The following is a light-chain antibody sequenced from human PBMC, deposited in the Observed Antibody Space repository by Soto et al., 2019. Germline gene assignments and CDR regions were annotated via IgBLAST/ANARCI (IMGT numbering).Light chain of an antibody. V-gene: IGKV3-20*01. CDR3: QHYDNTPPSVT. CDR1: QSVSSDY. Sequence: EIVLTQSPDTLSLSPGERATLSCRASQSVSSDYLVWYQQKPGLPPRLLIYGASRRATGIPDRFSGSGSGTDFILNISRLEPEDFAVYYCQHYDNTPPSVTFGPGTKVAIK. CDR2: GAS. J-gene: IGKJ3*01.